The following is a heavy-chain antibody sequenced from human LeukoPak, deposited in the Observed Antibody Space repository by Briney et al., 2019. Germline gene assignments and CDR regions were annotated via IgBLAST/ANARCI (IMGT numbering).Heavy chain of an antibody. CDR3: ATYYNSSRWQLYY. CDR1: GYSFTSYW. V-gene: IGHV5-51*01. CDR2: IYPGDSDT. D-gene: IGHD6-13*01. Sequence: NHGESLKISCKGSGYSFTSYWIGWVRQMPGKGLEWMGIIYPGDSDTRYSPSFQGQVTISADKSISTAYLQWSSLKASDTAMYYCATYYNSSRWQLYYWGQGTLVTVSS. J-gene: IGHJ4*02.